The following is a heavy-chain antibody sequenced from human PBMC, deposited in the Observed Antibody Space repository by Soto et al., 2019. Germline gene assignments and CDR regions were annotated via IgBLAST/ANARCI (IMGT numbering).Heavy chain of an antibody. CDR2: IYHIGIT. CDR1: GGSISSSNW. D-gene: IGHD1-26*01. V-gene: IGHV4-4*02. J-gene: IGHJ6*02. CDR3: AVATFEFYYYYGMDV. Sequence: SETLSLTCAVSGGSISSSNWWSWVRQPPGKGMVWIGEIYHIGITNYNPSLKSRVTISVDKSKNQFSLKLSSVTAADTALYYCAVATFEFYYYYGMDVWGQGTTVTVSS.